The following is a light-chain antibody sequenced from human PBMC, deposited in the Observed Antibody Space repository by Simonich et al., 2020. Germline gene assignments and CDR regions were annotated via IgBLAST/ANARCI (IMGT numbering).Light chain of an antibody. CDR1: SSDVGGYNY. CDR3: SSYTSSSTLV. V-gene: IGLV2-14*01. CDR2: DVS. J-gene: IGLJ2*01. Sequence: QSALTQPASVSGSPGQSITISCTGTSSDVGGYNYVSWYQQHPGKAPKLTIYDVSKRPSGVSNLFAGSKAGNTASLTISGLQAEDEADYYCSSYTSSSTLVFGGGTKLTVL.